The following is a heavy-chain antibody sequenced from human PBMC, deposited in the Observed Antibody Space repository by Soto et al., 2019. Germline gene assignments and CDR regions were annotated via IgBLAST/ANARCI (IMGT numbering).Heavy chain of an antibody. V-gene: IGHV4-30-4*01. J-gene: IGHJ6*02. CDR3: ARDFMSYYYGMDV. CDR1: GGSISSNY. CDR2: IYYSGST. Sequence: SETLSLTCTVSGGSISSNYWSWIRQPPGKGLEWIGYIYYSGSTYYNPSLKSRVTISVDTSKNQFSLKLSSVTAADTAVYYCARDFMSYYYGMDVWGQGTTVTVSS.